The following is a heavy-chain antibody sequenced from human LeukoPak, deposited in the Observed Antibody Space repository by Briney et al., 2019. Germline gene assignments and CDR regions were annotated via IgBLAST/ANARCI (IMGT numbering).Heavy chain of an antibody. J-gene: IGHJ4*02. V-gene: IGHV4-39*01. CDR3: SSSHPSHY. CDR2: IYYSGST. Sequence: SETLSLTCTVSVGSISSSSYYWGWIRQPPGKGLEWFGTIYYSGSTYYNPSLKSRVTISVDTSKTQFSLNLSSVTAADTVVYYCSSSHPSHYWGQGTLVTVSS. CDR1: VGSISSSSYY.